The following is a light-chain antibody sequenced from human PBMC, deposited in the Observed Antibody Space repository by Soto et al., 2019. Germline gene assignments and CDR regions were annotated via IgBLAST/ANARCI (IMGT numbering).Light chain of an antibody. J-gene: IGKJ1*01. V-gene: IGKV1-39*01. Sequence: DVQMTQSPSSLSASVGDSVTIACRASQTVSKFVNWYQQKPGKVPDLLIYSASTLYSGVPSRFSGSGSGTEFTLTISNLQPEDFETYYCQQTYSLPRTLAHGTKVDI. CDR1: QTVSKF. CDR3: QQTYSLPRT. CDR2: SAS.